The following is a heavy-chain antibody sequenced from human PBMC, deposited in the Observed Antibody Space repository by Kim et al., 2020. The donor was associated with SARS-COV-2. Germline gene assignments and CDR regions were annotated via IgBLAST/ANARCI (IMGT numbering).Heavy chain of an antibody. Sequence: SGPTLVNPTQTLTLTCTFSGFSLSTSGVGVGWIRQPPGKALEWLALIYWDDDKRYSPSLKSRLTITKDTSKNQVVLTMTNMDPVDTATYYCAQGRVRGVIWSHRPYGMDVWGQGTTVTVSS. D-gene: IGHD3-10*01. J-gene: IGHJ6*02. CDR3: AQGRVRGVIWSHRPYGMDV. V-gene: IGHV2-5*02. CDR1: GFSLSTSGVG. CDR2: IYWDDDK.